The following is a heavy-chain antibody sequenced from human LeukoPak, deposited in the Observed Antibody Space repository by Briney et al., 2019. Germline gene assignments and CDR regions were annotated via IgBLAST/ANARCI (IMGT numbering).Heavy chain of an antibody. Sequence: PSEPLSLTCIVSGDSISNGGYYWSWIRQLPGKGLEWIGYIYYCGSTDYNPSLQSRVLISVDTSKNQFSLRLSSVTAADTAVYYCARTPTYTPHDYFDYWGQGTLVTVS. J-gene: IGHJ4*02. CDR1: GDSISNGGYY. CDR3: ARTPTYTPHDYFDY. D-gene: IGHD1-1*01. V-gene: IGHV4-31*02. CDR2: IYYCGST.